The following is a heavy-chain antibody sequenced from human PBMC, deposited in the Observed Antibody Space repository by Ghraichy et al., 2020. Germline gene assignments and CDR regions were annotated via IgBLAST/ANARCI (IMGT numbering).Heavy chain of an antibody. V-gene: IGHV4-59*01. CDR2: IYYSGST. D-gene: IGHD7-27*01. J-gene: IGHJ4*02. CDR3: ARGYWGSPYFDY. CDR1: GGSISSYY. Sequence: SETLSLTCTVSGGSISSYYWSWIRQPPGKGLEWIGFIYYSGSTNYNPSLKSRVTISVDTSKNQFSLKLSSVTAADTAVYYCARGYWGSPYFDYWGQGTLVTVSS.